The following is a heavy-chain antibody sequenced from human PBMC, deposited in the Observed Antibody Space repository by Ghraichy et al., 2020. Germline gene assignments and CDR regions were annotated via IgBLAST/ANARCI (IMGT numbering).Heavy chain of an antibody. D-gene: IGHD5-18*01. CDR3: AKDIGRWYSYGYPDY. V-gene: IGHV3-43*01. J-gene: IGHJ4*02. CDR1: GFTFDDYT. CDR2: ISWDGGST. Sequence: GESLNISCAASGFTFDDYTMHWVRQAPGKGLEWVSLISWDGGSTYYADSVKGRFTISRDNSKNSLYLQMNSLRTEDTALYYCAKDIGRWYSYGYPDYWGQGTLVTVSS.